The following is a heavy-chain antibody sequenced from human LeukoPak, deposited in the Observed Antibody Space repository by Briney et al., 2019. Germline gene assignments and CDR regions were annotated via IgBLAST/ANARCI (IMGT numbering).Heavy chain of an antibody. Sequence: GGSLRLSCGASGFTFSNYGMLWVHQAPGKGLDWVAFIRYDGNNKLYADSVKSRFTISRDNSKNTLYLHINSLRAEDTAVYYCVKDNPLDYWGQGTLVIVSS. CDR3: VKDNPLDY. CDR2: IRYDGNNK. J-gene: IGHJ4*02. V-gene: IGHV3-30*02. CDR1: GFTFSNYG. D-gene: IGHD1-14*01.